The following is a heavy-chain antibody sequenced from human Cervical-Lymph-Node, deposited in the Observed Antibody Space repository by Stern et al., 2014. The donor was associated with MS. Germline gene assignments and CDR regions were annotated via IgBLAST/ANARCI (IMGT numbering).Heavy chain of an antibody. J-gene: IGHJ6*02. D-gene: IGHD3-10*01. V-gene: IGHV1-69*01. CDR3: AGGGGGRISMTTAVLYGLHV. CDR1: GGTFSSHA. Sequence: QVQLVQSGAEVKKPGSSVKVSCKASGGTFSSHATSWVRQAPGQGLEWMGGIIPVFGTANYAQKFQGRVTITADESTSTVYMELSSLRFDDTAMYYCAGGGGGRISMTTAVLYGLHVWGQGTTVTVSS. CDR2: IIPVFGTA.